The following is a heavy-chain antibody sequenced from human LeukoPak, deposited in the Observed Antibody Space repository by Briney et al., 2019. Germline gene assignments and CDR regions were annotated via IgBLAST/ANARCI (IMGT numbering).Heavy chain of an antibody. CDR1: GFTFSSYT. D-gene: IGHD3-22*01. J-gene: IGHJ4*02. CDR3: ARAMMVVSNLWGVYDY. V-gene: IGHV3-23*01. CDR2: LSGSSGSV. Sequence: GGSLRLSCKASGFTFSSYTVNWVRQAPGKGLEWVSGLSGSSGSVFYADSVKGRFTISRDNSKNTLYLQMDSLRAEDTAVYYCARAMMVVSNLWGVYDYWGQGTLATVSS.